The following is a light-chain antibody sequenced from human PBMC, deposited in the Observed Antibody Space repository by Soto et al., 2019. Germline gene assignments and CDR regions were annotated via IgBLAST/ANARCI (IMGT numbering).Light chain of an antibody. V-gene: IGLV6-57*04. CDR3: QSFDTSTVV. CDR2: DNS. Sequence: NFMLTQSLSVSESPGKTVTISCTRSSGSIASEHVQWYQQRPGSAPTTVIYDNSQRPSGVPDRFSGSIDSSSNSASLTISGLKTEDVADYYCQSFDTSTVVFGGGTKLTVL. J-gene: IGLJ2*01. CDR1: SGSIASEH.